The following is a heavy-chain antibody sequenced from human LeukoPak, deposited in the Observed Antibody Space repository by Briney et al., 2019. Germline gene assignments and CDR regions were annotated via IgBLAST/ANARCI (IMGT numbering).Heavy chain of an antibody. Sequence: PGGSLRLSCSASGFTFSRYAVHWVRQDPGKGLEYVSGINDNGGRTHYGDSVKGRFSISGDNSKNTLHLQMSTLRAEDTALYYCVKDVGGSYAFDYWGQGILVTVAS. CDR2: INDNGGRT. J-gene: IGHJ4*02. CDR3: VKDVGGSYAFDY. D-gene: IGHD1-26*01. CDR1: GFTFSRYA. V-gene: IGHV3-64D*09.